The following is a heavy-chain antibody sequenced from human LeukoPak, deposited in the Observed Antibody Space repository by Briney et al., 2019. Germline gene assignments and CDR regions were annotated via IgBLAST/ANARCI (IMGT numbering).Heavy chain of an antibody. CDR3: ARVPAVAGDYFDY. D-gene: IGHD6-19*01. CDR2: ISSSSSYI. CDR1: GFTFSSYS. J-gene: IGHJ4*02. Sequence: PGGSLRLSCAASGFTFSSYSMNWVRQAPGKGLEWVSSISSSSSYIYYADSVKGRFTISRDNAKNSLYLQMNSLRAEDTAVYYCARVPAVAGDYFDYWGQGTLVTVSS. V-gene: IGHV3-21*01.